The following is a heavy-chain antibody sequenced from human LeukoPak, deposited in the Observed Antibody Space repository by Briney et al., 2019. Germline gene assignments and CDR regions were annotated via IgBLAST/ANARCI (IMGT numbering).Heavy chain of an antibody. D-gene: IGHD6-13*01. J-gene: IGHJ4*02. V-gene: IGHV4-59*08. Sequence: PSETLSLTCTVSGGSISTFYWSWIRQPPGKGLDWIGYMHYSGSSNYNPSLKSRVTISVDTSKNQFSLKLSSVTAADTAVYYCARLGGIAAAGTLDYWGQGTLVTVSS. CDR3: ARLGGIAAAGTLDY. CDR2: MHYSGSS. CDR1: GGSISTFY.